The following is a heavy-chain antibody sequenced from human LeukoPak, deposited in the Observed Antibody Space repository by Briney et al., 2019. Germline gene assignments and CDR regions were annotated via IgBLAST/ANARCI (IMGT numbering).Heavy chain of an antibody. CDR1: GFTFSSYE. Sequence: PGGSLRLSCVASGFTFSSYEMNWVRQAPGKGLEWISYISTSGSTKYYADSVKGRFTISRDNAKNSLYLQMNSLRAEDTAVYYCARGDGGLFDYWGQGTLVTVSS. CDR3: ARGDGGLFDY. J-gene: IGHJ4*02. D-gene: IGHD3-16*01. CDR2: ISTSGSTK. V-gene: IGHV3-48*03.